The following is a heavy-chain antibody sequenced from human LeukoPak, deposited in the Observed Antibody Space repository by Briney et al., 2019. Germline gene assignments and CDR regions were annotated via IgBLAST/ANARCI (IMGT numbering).Heavy chain of an antibody. Sequence: GGSLRLSCAASGFTFSSYSMNWVRQAPGKGLEWVSSISSSSSYIYYADSVKGRFTTSRDNSNNTLYLQMNSLRAEDTAVYYCARVRWGAGTHNLLDYWGQGTLVTVSS. CDR1: GFTFSSYS. J-gene: IGHJ4*02. V-gene: IGHV3-21*04. CDR3: ARVRWGAGTHNLLDY. D-gene: IGHD6-19*01. CDR2: ISSSSSYI.